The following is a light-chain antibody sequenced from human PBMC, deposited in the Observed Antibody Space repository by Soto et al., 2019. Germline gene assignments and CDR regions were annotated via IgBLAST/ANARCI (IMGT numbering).Light chain of an antibody. CDR2: ENN. CDR3: QSYDSSLSGDV. Sequence: QSVLTQPPSVSEAPGQRVTISCTGGSSNIGAGYEAHWYQQVPGTAPKLLISENNNRPSGVPDRFSGSKSGTSASLAITGRQAEEEVEYYCQSYDSSLSGDVFGTGTKVTVL. J-gene: IGLJ1*01. CDR1: SSNIGAGYE. V-gene: IGLV1-40*01.